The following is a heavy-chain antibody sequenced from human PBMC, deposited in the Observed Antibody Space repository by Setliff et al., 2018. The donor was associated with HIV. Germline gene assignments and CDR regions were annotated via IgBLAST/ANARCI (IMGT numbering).Heavy chain of an antibody. Sequence: GASVKVSCKASGYTFTGSDINWVRQATGQGLEWMGWMNPNSGNTGYAQKFQGRVTMTRNTSISTAYMELSSLRSEDTAMYYCARGLRGSSGWYGYYYMDVWGKGTTVTVSS. CDR1: GYTFTGSD. V-gene: IGHV1-8*02. CDR2: MNPNSGNT. J-gene: IGHJ6*03. CDR3: ARGLRGSSGWYGYYYMDV. D-gene: IGHD6-19*01.